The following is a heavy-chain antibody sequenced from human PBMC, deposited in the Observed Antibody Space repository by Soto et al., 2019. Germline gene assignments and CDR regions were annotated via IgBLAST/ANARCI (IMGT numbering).Heavy chain of an antibody. J-gene: IGHJ4*02. CDR3: ARDGGGGYYDSSGYVAV. V-gene: IGHV3-53*01. D-gene: IGHD3-22*01. Sequence: GGSLRLSCAASGIIVSTNYMSWVRQAPGKGLEWVSLIYSDGKTYYADSVKGRFTISRDNSKNTVSLQMNSVRAEDTAVYYCARDGGGGYYDSSGYVAVWGQGTLVTVSS. CDR2: IYSDGKT. CDR1: GIIVSTNY.